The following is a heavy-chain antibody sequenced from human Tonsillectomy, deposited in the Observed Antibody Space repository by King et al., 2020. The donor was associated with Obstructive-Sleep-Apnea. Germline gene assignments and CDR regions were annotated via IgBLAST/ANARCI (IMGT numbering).Heavy chain of an antibody. D-gene: IGHD3-10*01. V-gene: IGHV3-30*04. Sequence: VQLVESGGRVVQPGRSLRLSCAASGFTFSAYAIHWVRQAPGKGLGGGSVISFDGEKEVYADSVKGRFTISRDNSKNTLFLQMNSLRSEDTAVYYCARGLWFGELSPLGNWGQGTLVTVSS. J-gene: IGHJ4*02. CDR2: ISFDGEKE. CDR1: GFTFSAYA. CDR3: ARGLWFGELSPLGN.